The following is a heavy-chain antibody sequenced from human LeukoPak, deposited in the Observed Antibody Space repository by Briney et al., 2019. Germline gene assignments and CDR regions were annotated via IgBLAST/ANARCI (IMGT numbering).Heavy chain of an antibody. CDR3: AKRHCSTTSCYKRYGSGSYFFDY. CDR2: ISGNGGST. J-gene: IGHJ4*02. Sequence: GGSLRLSCAASAFTFSSYAMSWVRQAPGKGLEWVSGISGNGGSTNYADSVKGRFTISRVNSKNTLYLRMNSLRAEDTAVYYCAKRHCSTTSCYKRYGSGSYFFDYWGQGTLVTVSS. CDR1: AFTFSSYA. V-gene: IGHV3-23*01. D-gene: IGHD2-2*02.